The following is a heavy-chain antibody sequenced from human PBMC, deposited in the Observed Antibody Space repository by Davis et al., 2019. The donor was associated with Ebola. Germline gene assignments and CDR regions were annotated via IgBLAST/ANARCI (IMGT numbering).Heavy chain of an antibody. V-gene: IGHV3-30*19. CDR3: ARVQNYDFWSGLGY. J-gene: IGHJ4*02. Sequence: PGGSLRLSCAASGFTFRTYGMHWVRQAPGKGLEWVSVIRSDRSITYNVESVKGRFTISRDNSKNTLSLQMNSLRGEDTAVYYCARVQNYDFWSGLGYWGQGVLVTVSS. CDR2: IRSDRSIT. D-gene: IGHD3-3*01. CDR1: GFTFRTYG.